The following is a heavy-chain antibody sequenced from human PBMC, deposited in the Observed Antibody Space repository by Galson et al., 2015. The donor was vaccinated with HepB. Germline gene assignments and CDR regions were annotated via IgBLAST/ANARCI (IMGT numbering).Heavy chain of an antibody. V-gene: IGHV3-23*01. CDR1: GFTFSNYA. J-gene: IGHJ4*02. CDR3: AKRGFSYGLTSGSYDF. Sequence: SLRLSCAASGFTFSNYAMSWVRQAPGKGLEWVSVIGGSDVSTYYADSVKGRFTISRDNSKNTLYVQMNSLRAEDTAVYYCAKRGFSYGLTSGSYDFWGQGTLVTVSS. CDR2: IGGSDVST. D-gene: IGHD5-18*01.